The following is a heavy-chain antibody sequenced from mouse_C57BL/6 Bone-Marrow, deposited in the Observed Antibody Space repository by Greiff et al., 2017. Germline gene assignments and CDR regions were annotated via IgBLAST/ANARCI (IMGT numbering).Heavy chain of an antibody. V-gene: IGHV1-26*01. CDR1: GYTFTDYY. Sequence: VQLQQSGPELVKPGASVKISCKASGYTFTDYYMNWVKQSHGKSLEWIGDINPNNGGTSYNQKFKGKATLTVDKSSSTAYMELRSLTSEDSAVYYCARGVTTVVAPYGYFDVWGTGTTVTVSS. CDR3: ARGVTTVVAPYGYFDV. J-gene: IGHJ1*03. CDR2: INPNNGGT. D-gene: IGHD1-1*01.